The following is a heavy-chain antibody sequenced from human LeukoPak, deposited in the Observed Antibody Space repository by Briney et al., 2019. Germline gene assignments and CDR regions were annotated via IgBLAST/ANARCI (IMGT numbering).Heavy chain of an antibody. J-gene: IGHJ6*02. Sequence: SETLSLTCSVSGGSIRSYSWNWIRQPPGKGLEWIGYIFYIGSTNYNPSLKSRVTISVDTSKNQFSLRLSSVTAADTAVYYCARVSGDPAFGMDVWGQVTTVTVSS. CDR3: ARVSGDPAFGMDV. D-gene: IGHD2-21*02. V-gene: IGHV4-59*01. CDR1: GGSIRSYS. CDR2: IFYIGST.